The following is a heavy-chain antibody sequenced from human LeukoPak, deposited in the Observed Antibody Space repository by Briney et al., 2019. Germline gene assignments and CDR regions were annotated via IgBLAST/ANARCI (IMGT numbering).Heavy chain of an antibody. Sequence: PSGTLSLTCAVSGGSISSSNWWSWVRQPPGKGLEWIGEIHHSGSTTYNPSLKSRVTMSVDRSKNQFSLEPRSVAAADTAIYYCASNGHYSIDHWGRGSLVTVSS. V-gene: IGHV4-4*02. CDR1: GGSISSSNW. D-gene: IGHD3-3*01. CDR3: ASNGHYSIDH. CDR2: IHHSGST. J-gene: IGHJ4*01.